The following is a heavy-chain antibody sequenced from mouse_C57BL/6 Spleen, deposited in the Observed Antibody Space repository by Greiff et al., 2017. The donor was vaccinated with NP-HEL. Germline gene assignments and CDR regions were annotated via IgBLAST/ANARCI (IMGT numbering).Heavy chain of an antibody. V-gene: IGHV1-69*01. CDR1: GYTFTSYW. D-gene: IGHD2-5*01. Sequence: VQLQQPGAELVMPGASVKLSCKASGYTFTSYWMHWVKQRPGQGLEWIGEIDPSDSYTNYNQKFKGKSTLTVDKSSSTAYMQLSSLTSEDSAVYFCARSRYSNYVGYFDVWGTGTTVTVSS. CDR3: ARSRYSNYVGYFDV. CDR2: IDPSDSYT. J-gene: IGHJ1*03.